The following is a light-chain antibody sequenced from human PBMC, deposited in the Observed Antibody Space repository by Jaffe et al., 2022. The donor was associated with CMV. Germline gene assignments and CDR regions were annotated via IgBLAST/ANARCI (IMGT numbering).Light chain of an antibody. Sequence: QSVLTQPPSASGTPGQRVTISCSGSSSNIGAKTVNWYQHLPGTAPKLLIYNDVHRPPGVPYRFSASKSGTSASLAISGLQSEDEAEYYCAAWDDTLNGPVFGGGTKLTVL. J-gene: IGLJ3*02. CDR3: AAWDDTLNGPV. V-gene: IGLV1-44*01. CDR2: NDV. CDR1: SSNIGAKT.